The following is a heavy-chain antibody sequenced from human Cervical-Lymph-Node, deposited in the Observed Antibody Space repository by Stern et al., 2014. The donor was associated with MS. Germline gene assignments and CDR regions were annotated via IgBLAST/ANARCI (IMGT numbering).Heavy chain of an antibody. J-gene: IGHJ4*02. CDR2: IYPGDSDT. CDR3: ARGNPFDY. Sequence: EVQLVESGAEVKKPGESLKISCKASGYTFRNYWIGWVRQVPGKGLEWMGIIYPGDSDTKYSPSFQGHFTIAVDKSISTAYLQWSSLRVSDTAIYYCARGNPFDYRGQGTQVTVSS. V-gene: IGHV5-51*01. D-gene: IGHD1-14*01. CDR1: GYTFRNYW.